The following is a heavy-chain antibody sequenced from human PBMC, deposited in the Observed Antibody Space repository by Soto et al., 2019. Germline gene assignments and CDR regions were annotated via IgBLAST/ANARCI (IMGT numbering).Heavy chain of an antibody. J-gene: IGHJ6*02. CDR3: ARERRMYSSSWLYYYGMDV. CDR2: ISSSGSTI. Sequence: SGGSLRLSCAASGFTFSDYYMSWIRQAPGKGLEWVSYISSSGSTIYYADSVKGRFAISRDNAKNSLYLQMNSLRAEDTAVYYCARERRMYSSSWLYYYGMDVWGQGTAVTVSS. V-gene: IGHV3-11*01. CDR1: GFTFSDYY. D-gene: IGHD6-6*01.